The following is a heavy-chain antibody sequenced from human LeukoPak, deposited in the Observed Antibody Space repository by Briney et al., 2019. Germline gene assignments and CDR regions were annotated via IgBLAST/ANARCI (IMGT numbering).Heavy chain of an antibody. V-gene: IGHV3-7*01. CDR2: IKQDGSEK. J-gene: IGHJ5*02. CDR1: GFTFSSYW. D-gene: IGHD6-6*01. CDR3: ARDLVYSSSRWFDP. Sequence: GGSLRLSCAASGFTFSSYWMSWVRQAPGKGLEWVANIKQDGSEKYYVDSVKGRFTISRDDAKNSLYLQMNSLRAEDTAVYYCARDLVYSSSRWFDPWGQGTLVTVSS.